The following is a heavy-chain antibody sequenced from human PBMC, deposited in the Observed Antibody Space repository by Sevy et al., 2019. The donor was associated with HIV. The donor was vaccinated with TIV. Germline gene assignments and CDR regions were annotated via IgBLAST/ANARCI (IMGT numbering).Heavy chain of an antibody. J-gene: IGHJ4*02. CDR1: GCTFSSYA. D-gene: IGHD3-22*01. CDR2: ISGSGGST. Sequence: GGSLRLSCAASGCTFSSYAMSWVRQAPGKGLEWVSAISGSGGSTYYADSVKGRFTISRDNSKNTLYLQMNSLRAEDTAVHYCGRTPITNYYYDSSAYYYFDYWGQGTLVTVSS. CDR3: GRTPITNYYYDSSAYYYFDY. V-gene: IGHV3-23*01.